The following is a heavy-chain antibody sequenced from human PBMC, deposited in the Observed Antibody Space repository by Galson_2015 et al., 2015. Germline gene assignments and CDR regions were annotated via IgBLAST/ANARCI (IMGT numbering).Heavy chain of an antibody. CDR3: ARAQTDEYYDFWSGSYYFDY. CDR2: IKQDGSEK. V-gene: IGHV3-7*01. CDR1: GFTFSSYR. Sequence: SLRLSCAASGFTFSSYRMSWVRQAPGKGLEWVANIKQDGSEKYYVDSVKGRFTISRDNAKNSLYLQTNSLRAEDTAVYYCARAQTDEYYDFWSGSYYFDYWGQGTLVTVSS. D-gene: IGHD3-3*01. J-gene: IGHJ4*02.